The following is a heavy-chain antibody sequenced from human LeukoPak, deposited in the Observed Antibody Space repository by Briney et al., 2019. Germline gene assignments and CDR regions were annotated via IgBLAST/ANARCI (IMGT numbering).Heavy chain of an antibody. J-gene: IGHJ1*01. CDR1: GFTVSTYY. CDR3: ARSEQWLAWNY. V-gene: IGHV3-53*01. Sequence: GGSLRLSCAASGFTVSTYYMGWVRQAPGKGLEWVSVIFNTDTTQYAHSVKGRFTISRDNSKNTLYLQMNSLRADDTAMYYCARSEQWLAWNYWGQGTLVTVSS. D-gene: IGHD6-19*01. CDR2: IFNTDTT.